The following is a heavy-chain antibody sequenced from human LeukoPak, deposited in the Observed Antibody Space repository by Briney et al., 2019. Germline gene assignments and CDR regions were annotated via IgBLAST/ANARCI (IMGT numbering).Heavy chain of an antibody. CDR3: ARDPGAAGWFDY. CDR1: GFTFSSYW. J-gene: IGHJ4*02. V-gene: IGHV3-74*01. Sequence: GGSLRLSCVASGFTFSSYWMHWVRHAPGKGLVWVSRINSDGSSATYADSVKGRFTISRDNAKNTLYLQMNSLRAEDTAVYHCARDPGAAGWFDYWGQGTLVTVSS. CDR2: INSDGSSA. D-gene: IGHD2-15*01.